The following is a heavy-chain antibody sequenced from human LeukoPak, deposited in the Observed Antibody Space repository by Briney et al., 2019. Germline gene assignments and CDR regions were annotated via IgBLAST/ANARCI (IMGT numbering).Heavy chain of an antibody. J-gene: IGHJ4*02. CDR1: GFTFSSYS. V-gene: IGHV3-64*01. Sequence: HSGGSLRLSCAASGFTFSSYSMHWVRQAPGKGLEYVSAIKDRGDRTYYAKSVEGRFTISRDNSKNTMYLQMGSLRVDDTAVYYCARDPSLRVGATRGPPDYWGQGTLVTVSS. CDR3: ARDPSLRVGATRGPPDY. CDR2: IKDRGDRT. D-gene: IGHD1-26*01.